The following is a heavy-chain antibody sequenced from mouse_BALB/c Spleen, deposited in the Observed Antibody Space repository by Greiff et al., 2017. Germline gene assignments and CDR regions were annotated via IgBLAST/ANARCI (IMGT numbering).Heavy chain of an antibody. V-gene: IGHV1S22*01. CDR2: IYPGSGST. Sequence: LQQPGSELVRPGASVKLSCKASGYTFTSYWMHWVKQRPGQGLEWIGNIYPGSGSTNYDEKFKSKATLTVDTSSSTAYMQLSSLTSEDSAVYCCARLRHAGAMDYWGQGTSVTVSS. D-gene: IGHD1-2*01. CDR3: ARLRHAGAMDY. CDR1: GYTFTSYW. J-gene: IGHJ4*01.